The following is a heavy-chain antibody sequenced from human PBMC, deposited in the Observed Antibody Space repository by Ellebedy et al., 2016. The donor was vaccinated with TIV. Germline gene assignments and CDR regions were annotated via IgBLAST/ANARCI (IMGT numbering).Heavy chain of an antibody. J-gene: IGHJ5*02. CDR1: GFTFDDYA. CDR2: ISWNSGSV. Sequence: SLKISCAASGFTFDDYAMHWVRQAPGRGLEWVSGISWNSGSVGYADSVKGRFSISRDNTKNSLYLQMNSLRAEDTALYYCAKDIGYGSGNYGWFDPWGQGTLVTVSS. CDR3: AKDIGYGSGNYGWFDP. D-gene: IGHD3-10*01. V-gene: IGHV3-9*01.